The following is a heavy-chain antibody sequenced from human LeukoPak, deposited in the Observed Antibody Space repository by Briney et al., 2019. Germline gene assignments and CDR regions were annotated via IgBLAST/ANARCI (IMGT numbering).Heavy chain of an antibody. Sequence: ETLSLTCAVYGGSFSGYYWSWIRQPPGKGLEWVSAISGSGSYTDYADSVKGRFTISKDLSKNTLYMRMSSLRAEDTAVYFCAKRRYDSSGHFDSWGQGTLVTVSS. CDR2: ISGSGSYT. V-gene: IGHV3-23*01. CDR1: GGSFSGYY. D-gene: IGHD3-22*01. J-gene: IGHJ4*02. CDR3: AKRRYDSSGHFDS.